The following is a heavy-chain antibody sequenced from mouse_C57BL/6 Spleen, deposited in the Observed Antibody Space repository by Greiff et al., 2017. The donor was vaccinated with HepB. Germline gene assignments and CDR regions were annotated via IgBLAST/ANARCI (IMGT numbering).Heavy chain of an antibody. Sequence: EVKVVESGGGLVKPGGSLKLSCAASGFTFSSYAMSWVRQTPEKRLEWVATISDGGSYTYYPDNVKGRFTISRDNAKNNLYLQMSHLKSEDTAMYYCARDDRDAMDYWGQGTSVTVSS. D-gene: IGHD3-2*01. J-gene: IGHJ4*01. CDR2: ISDGGSYT. CDR1: GFTFSSYA. CDR3: ARDDRDAMDY. V-gene: IGHV5-4*01.